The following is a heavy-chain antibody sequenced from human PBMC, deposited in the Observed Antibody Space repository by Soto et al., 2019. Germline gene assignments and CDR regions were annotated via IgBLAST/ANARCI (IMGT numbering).Heavy chain of an antibody. V-gene: IGHV1-69*06. D-gene: IGHD2-15*01. Sequence: QVQLMQSGAEVRKPGSSVRVSCKASGGTFSSYAISWVRQAPGQGLEWMGGIIPIFDTPQYAQKFQGRVTITAGKYTSTAYMEMSSLRSEDTAVYYCARDRSVVPNPYFAYWGQGALVTVSS. CDR1: GGTFSSYA. CDR3: ARDRSVVPNPYFAY. CDR2: IIPIFDTP. J-gene: IGHJ4*02.